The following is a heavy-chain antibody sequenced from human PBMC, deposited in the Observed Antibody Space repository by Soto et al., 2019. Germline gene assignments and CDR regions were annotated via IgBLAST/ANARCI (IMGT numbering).Heavy chain of an antibody. J-gene: IGHJ6*03. Sequence: ASVKVSCKASGYTFTSYGISWVRQAPGQGLEWMGWISAYNGNTNSAQKVQGRVTMTTDTSTTTVYMELRSLTSDDPAVYYCARMAPAQYLDVWGKGTTVTVSS. V-gene: IGHV1-18*01. CDR1: GYTFTSYG. CDR2: ISAYNGNT. CDR3: ARMAPAQYLDV. D-gene: IGHD6-25*01.